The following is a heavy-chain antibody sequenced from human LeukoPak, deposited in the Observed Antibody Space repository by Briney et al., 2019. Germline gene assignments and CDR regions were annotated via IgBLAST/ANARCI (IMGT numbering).Heavy chain of an antibody. CDR3: ARARQGGPYYYYYMDV. CDR2: ISAYNGNT. Sequence: ASVKVSCKASGYTFTNYGISWVRQAPGQGLEWMGWISAYNGNTNYAQKFQGRVAMTTDTSTSTAYMELRSLRSDDTAVYYCARARQGGPYYYYYMDVWGKGTTVTISS. V-gene: IGHV1-18*01. D-gene: IGHD3-16*01. J-gene: IGHJ6*03. CDR1: GYTFTNYG.